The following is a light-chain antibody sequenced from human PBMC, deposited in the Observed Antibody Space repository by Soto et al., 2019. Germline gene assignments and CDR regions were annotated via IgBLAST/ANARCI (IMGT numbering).Light chain of an antibody. CDR2: EVG. CDR1: SSDVGGHNH. CDR3: NSYTSSSTHV. V-gene: IGLV2-14*01. Sequence: QSALTQPASVSGSPGQSITISCTGSSSDVGGHNHVSWYQQHPGKAPKLIIYEVGNRPSGVSNRFSGPKSGNTASLIISGFQAEDEADYYCNSYTSSSTHVFGTGTKLTVL. J-gene: IGLJ1*01.